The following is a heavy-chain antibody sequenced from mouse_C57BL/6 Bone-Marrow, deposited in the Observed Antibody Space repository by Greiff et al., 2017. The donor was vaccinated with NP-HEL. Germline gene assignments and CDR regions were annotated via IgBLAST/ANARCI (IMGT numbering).Heavy chain of an antibody. D-gene: IGHD1-1*01. J-gene: IGHJ2*03. V-gene: IGHV1-72*01. CDR2: IDPNSGGT. Sequence: QVQLQQPGAELVKPGASVKLSCKASGYTFTSYLMHWVKQRPGRGLEWIGRIDPNSGGTKYNEKFKSKATLTVDKPSSTAYMQLNSLTSEDSAVDYGARYYDGGSSVDYGDRGKSLTVTS. CDR1: GYTFTSYL. CDR3: ARYYDGGSSVDY.